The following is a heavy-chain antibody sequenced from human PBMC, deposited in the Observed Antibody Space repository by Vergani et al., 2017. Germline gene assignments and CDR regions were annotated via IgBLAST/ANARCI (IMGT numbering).Heavy chain of an antibody. D-gene: IGHD3-10*01. Sequence: EVQLVESGGGLVKPGGSLRLSCAASGFTFSSYSMNWVRQAPGKGLEWVSYISSSSIYIYYADSVKGRFTISRDNAKNSLYLQMNSLRAEDPAVYYCASDCMVRGVIINPFDYWGQGTLVTVSS. V-gene: IGHV3-21*01. J-gene: IGHJ4*02. CDR1: GFTFSSYS. CDR2: ISSSSIYI. CDR3: ASDCMVRGVIINPFDY.